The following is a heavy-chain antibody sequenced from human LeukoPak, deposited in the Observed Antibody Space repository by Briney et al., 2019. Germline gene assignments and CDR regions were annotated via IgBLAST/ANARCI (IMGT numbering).Heavy chain of an antibody. J-gene: IGHJ6*03. CDR3: ARQKRFLEWLLLNYYMDV. D-gene: IGHD3-3*01. CDR2: IYYRGST. V-gene: IGHV4-39*01. Sequence: SETLSLTCTVSGGSISSSFYFCGWVRQPPGKGLEWIVSIYYRGSTYYNPSLKSRVTISVDTSKNQFSLKLSSVTAADTAVYYCARQKRFLEWLLLNYYMDVWGKGTTVTVSS. CDR1: GGSISSSFYF.